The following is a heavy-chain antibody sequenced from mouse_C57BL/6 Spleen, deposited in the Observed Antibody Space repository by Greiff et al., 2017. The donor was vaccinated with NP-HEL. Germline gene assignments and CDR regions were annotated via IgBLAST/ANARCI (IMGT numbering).Heavy chain of an antibody. CDR1: GFTFSDYY. CDR3: ARYSSGYNYAMDY. Sequence: EVQLVESGGGLVQPGGSLKLSCAASGFTFSDYYMYWVRQTPEKRLEWVAYISNGGGSTYYPDTVKGRFTISRDNAKNTLYLQMSRLKSEDTAMYYCARYSSGYNYAMDYWGQGTSVTVSS. D-gene: IGHD3-2*02. CDR2: ISNGGGST. J-gene: IGHJ4*01. V-gene: IGHV5-12*01.